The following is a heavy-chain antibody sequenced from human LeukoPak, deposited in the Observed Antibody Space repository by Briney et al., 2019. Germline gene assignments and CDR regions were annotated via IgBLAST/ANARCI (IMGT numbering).Heavy chain of an antibody. CDR1: GFTFSSYG. J-gene: IGHJ4*02. CDR3: AKDLLSYYYDSSGYYPFDY. Sequence: PGGFLRLSCAASGFTFSSYGMHWVRQAPGKGLEWVAFIRYDGSNKYYADSVKGRFTISRDNSKNTLYLQMNSLRAEDTAVHYCAKDLLSYYYDSSGYYPFDYWGQGTLVTVSS. CDR2: IRYDGSNK. D-gene: IGHD3-22*01. V-gene: IGHV3-30*02.